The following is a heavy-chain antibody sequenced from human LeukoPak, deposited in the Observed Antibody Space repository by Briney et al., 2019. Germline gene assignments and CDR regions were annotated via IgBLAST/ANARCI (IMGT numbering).Heavy chain of an antibody. CDR2: IYFSGST. CDR3: ARGSFRVVIIPHDAFDI. J-gene: IGHJ3*02. CDR1: GGSISSGDYY. V-gene: IGHV4-30-4*01. D-gene: IGHD3-3*01. Sequence: SQTLSLTCTVSGGSISSGDYYSSWIRQPPGKGLEWIGYIYFSGSTYYKPSLKSRVTISVDTSKNQFSLKLSSVTAADTAVYYCARGSFRVVIIPHDAFDIWGQGTMVTGSS.